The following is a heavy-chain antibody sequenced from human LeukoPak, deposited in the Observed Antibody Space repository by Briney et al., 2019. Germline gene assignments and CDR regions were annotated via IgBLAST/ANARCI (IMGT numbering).Heavy chain of an antibody. CDR3: AKDWVVVVVAATSFVY. CDR1: GFTFSSYA. Sequence: GGSLRLSCAASGFTFSSYAMSWVRQAPGKVLEWVASISGSGGRTFYADSVEGRFTISRDNSKHTLYLQMNSLRAEDRAVYYCAKDWVVVVVAATSFVYWGQGTLVTVSS. CDR2: ISGSGGRT. D-gene: IGHD2-15*01. J-gene: IGHJ4*02. V-gene: IGHV3-23*01.